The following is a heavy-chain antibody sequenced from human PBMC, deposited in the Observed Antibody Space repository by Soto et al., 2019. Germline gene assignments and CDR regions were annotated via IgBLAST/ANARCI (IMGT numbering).Heavy chain of an antibody. J-gene: IGHJ6*02. Sequence: QVQLVQSAGEVKEPGASLKVACKASGYSFRTYGSSWVGQAPGQGLEGLGGISTPNGYTNYAQKFPGRGSMTTDTSTNTAYMEVRSLRSDDTAFYFCARDRSFALLEWSPSDTYGMDVWGHGTSVTFSS. D-gene: IGHD3-3*01. CDR3: ARDRSFALLEWSPSDTYGMDV. V-gene: IGHV1-18*01. CDR1: GYSFRTYG. CDR2: ISTPNGYT.